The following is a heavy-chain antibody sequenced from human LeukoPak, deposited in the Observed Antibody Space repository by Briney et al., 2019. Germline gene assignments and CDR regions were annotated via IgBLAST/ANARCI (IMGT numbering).Heavy chain of an antibody. CDR3: AKDQWDSGYDYPSYYYYYGMDV. Sequence: PGGSLRLSCAASGFTFSSYAMSWVRQAPGKGLEWVSAISGSGGSTYYADSVKGRFTISRDNSKNTLYLQMSSLRAEDTAVYSCAKDQWDSGYDYPSYYYYYGMDVWGQGTTVTVSS. V-gene: IGHV3-23*01. D-gene: IGHD5-12*01. CDR1: GFTFSSYA. CDR2: ISGSGGST. J-gene: IGHJ6*02.